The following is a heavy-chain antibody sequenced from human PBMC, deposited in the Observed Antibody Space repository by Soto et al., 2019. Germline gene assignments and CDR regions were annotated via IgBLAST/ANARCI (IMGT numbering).Heavy chain of an antibody. J-gene: IGHJ5*02. V-gene: IGHV4-31*03. CDR1: GGSISSGGYY. D-gene: IGHD3-22*01. CDR3: ARIRYYDSSGYYSIWFDP. CDR2: IYYSGST. Sequence: SETLSLTCTVSGGSISSGGYYWSWIRQHPGKGLEWIGYIYYSGSTYYNPSLKSRVTISVDTSKNQFSLKLSSVTAADTAVFYFARIRYYDSSGYYSIWFDPWGQETLVTVPS.